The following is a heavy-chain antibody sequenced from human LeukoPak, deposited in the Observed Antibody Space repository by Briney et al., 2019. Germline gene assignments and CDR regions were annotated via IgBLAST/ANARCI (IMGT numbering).Heavy chain of an antibody. Sequence: SETLSLTCTVSGGSISSGGYYWSWIRQPPGKGLEWIGYIYHSGSTYYNPSLKSRVTISVDRSKNQFSLKLSSVTAADTAVYYCASLTTVTTWDWFDPWGQGTLVTVSS. D-gene: IGHD4-17*01. CDR3: ASLTTVTTWDWFDP. J-gene: IGHJ5*02. V-gene: IGHV4-30-2*01. CDR2: IYHSGST. CDR1: GGSISSGGYY.